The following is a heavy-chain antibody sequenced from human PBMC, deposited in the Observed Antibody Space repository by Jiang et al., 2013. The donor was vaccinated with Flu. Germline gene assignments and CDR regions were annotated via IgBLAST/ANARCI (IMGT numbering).Heavy chain of an antibody. Sequence: VQLLESGGGLVQPGGSLRLSCAASGFTFSSSDMSWVRQAPGKGLEWVSSISGGGGVTYYADSVRGRFTISRDNFKNTVYLQMTSLRAEDTAMYFCSRGGSTDANIDFDFWGQGTLVTVSS. D-gene: IGHD2-15*01. CDR2: ISGGGGVT. J-gene: IGHJ4*02. CDR3: SRGGSTDANIDFDF. CDR1: GFTFSSSD. V-gene: IGHV3-23*01.